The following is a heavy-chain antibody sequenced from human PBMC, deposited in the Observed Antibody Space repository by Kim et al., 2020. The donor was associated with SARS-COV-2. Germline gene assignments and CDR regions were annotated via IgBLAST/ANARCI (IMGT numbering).Heavy chain of an antibody. CDR2: IYSGGST. CDR1: GFTVSSNY. J-gene: IGHJ6*02. Sequence: GGSLRLSCAASGFTVSSNYMSWVRQAPGKGLEWVSVIYSGGSTYYADSVKGRFTISRHNSKNTLYLQMNSLRAEDTAVYYCAREGLAAAGSGDYYYGMDVWGQGTTVTVSS. CDR3: AREGLAAAGSGDYYYGMDV. V-gene: IGHV3-53*04. D-gene: IGHD6-13*01.